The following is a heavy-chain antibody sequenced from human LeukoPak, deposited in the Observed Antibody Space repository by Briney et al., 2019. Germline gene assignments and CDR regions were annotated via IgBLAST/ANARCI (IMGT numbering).Heavy chain of an antibody. J-gene: IGHJ4*02. CDR2: ISGSGGST. D-gene: IGHD6-19*01. V-gene: IGHV3-23*01. Sequence: GGSLRLSCAASGFTFSSYAMSWVRQAPGKGLEWVSAISGSGGSTYYADSVKGRFTISRDNAKNSLYLQMNSLRAEDTAVYYCARDQRGWPGPFDYWGQGTLVTVSS. CDR1: GFTFSSYA. CDR3: ARDQRGWPGPFDY.